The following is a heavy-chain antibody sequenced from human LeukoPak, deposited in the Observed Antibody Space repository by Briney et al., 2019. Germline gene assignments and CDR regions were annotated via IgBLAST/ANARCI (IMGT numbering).Heavy chain of an antibody. V-gene: IGHV3-33*01. CDR1: GFTFSSYG. Sequence: PGRSLRLSCAASGFTFSSYGMHWVRQAPGKGLEWVAVIWYDGSNKYYADSVKGRFTISRDNSKNTLYLQMNSLRAEDTAVYYCARDGRITIFSGMDVWGQGTTVTVSS. J-gene: IGHJ6*02. CDR3: ARDGRITIFSGMDV. CDR2: IWYDGSNK. D-gene: IGHD3-3*01.